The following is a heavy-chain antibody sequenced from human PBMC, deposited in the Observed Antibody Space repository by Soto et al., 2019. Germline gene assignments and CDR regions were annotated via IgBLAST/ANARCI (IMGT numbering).Heavy chain of an antibody. J-gene: IGHJ5*02. V-gene: IGHV3-53*05. CDR3: AHHRGYVENWFDP. Sequence: SGGSLRLSCAASGFSVSSNYMSWVRQAPGKGLEWVSVIYSGGSTHYADSVKSRLTITKDTSKNQVVLTMTNMDPVDTATYYCAHHRGYVENWFDPWGQGTLVTVSS. CDR1: GFSVSSNY. CDR2: IYSGGST. D-gene: IGHD5-12*01.